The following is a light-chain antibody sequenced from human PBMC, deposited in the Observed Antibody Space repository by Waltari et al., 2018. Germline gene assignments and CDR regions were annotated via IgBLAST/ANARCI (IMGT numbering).Light chain of an antibody. V-gene: IGKV3-11*01. CDR2: DAS. CDR1: QSLITY. CDR3: QQRYNWPVT. J-gene: IGKJ4*01. Sequence: EIVLTQSPATLSLSPGRRATLSCRASQSLITYLAWYQQKPGQAPRLLIYDASNRATGIPARFSGSGSGTDFTLTISSLEPEDFAGYYCQQRYNWPVTFGGGTKVEIK.